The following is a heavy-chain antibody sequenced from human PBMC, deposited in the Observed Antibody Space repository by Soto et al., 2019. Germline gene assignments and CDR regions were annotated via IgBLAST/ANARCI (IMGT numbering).Heavy chain of an antibody. CDR3: AKDQNCSGGSCYEAYYYYYGMVV. J-gene: IGHJ6*02. V-gene: IGHV3-30*18. CDR2: ISYDGSNK. D-gene: IGHD2-15*01. CDR1: GFTFSSYG. Sequence: QVQLVESGGGVVQPGRSLRLSCAASGFTFSSYGMHWVRQAPGKGLEWVAVISYDGSNKYYADSVKGRFTISRDNSKNTLYLQMNSLRAEETAVYYCAKDQNCSGGSCYEAYYYYYGMVVWGQGATVTVSS.